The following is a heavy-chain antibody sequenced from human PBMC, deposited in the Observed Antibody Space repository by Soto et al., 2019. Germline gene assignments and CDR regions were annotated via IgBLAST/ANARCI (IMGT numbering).Heavy chain of an antibody. V-gene: IGHV1-69*01. Sequence: QVQLVQSGAEVKKPGSSVKVSCKASGGTFSSYAISWVRQAPGQGLEWMGGIIPISGTANYAQKCLGRVTITADESTSTAYMELSSLRSEDTAVYYCARSQGSSTSLEIYYYYYYGMDVWGQGTTVTVSS. J-gene: IGHJ6*02. D-gene: IGHD2-2*01. CDR3: ARSQGSSTSLEIYYYYYYGMDV. CDR1: GGTFSSYA. CDR2: IIPISGTA.